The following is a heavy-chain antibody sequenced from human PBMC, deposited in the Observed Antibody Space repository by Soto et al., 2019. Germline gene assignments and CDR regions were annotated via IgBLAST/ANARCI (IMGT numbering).Heavy chain of an antibody. CDR2: IYYSGSI. Sequence: SETLSLTCTVSGGSISSSSYYWGWIRQPPGKGLEWIGYIYYSGSINYNPSLKSRVTISVDTSKNQFSLKLNSMTAADTAVYYCARHNYGSGSTYFDYWGQGTMVTVSS. J-gene: IGHJ4*02. D-gene: IGHD3-10*01. CDR3: ARHNYGSGSTYFDY. CDR1: GGSISSSSYY. V-gene: IGHV4-61*05.